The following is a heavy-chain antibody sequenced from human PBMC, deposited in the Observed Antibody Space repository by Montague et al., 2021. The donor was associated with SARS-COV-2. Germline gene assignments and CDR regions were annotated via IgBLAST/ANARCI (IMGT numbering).Heavy chain of an antibody. V-gene: IGHV4-4*02. CDR2: IFHSGST. D-gene: IGHD3-10*01. CDR3: SRHITMVRGVIKRNNWFDP. J-gene: IGHJ5*02. Sequence: SETLSLTCAVSGGSISSDNWWSWVSQSPGKGLEWCGEIFHSGSTNYNPSLKSRVTMSVEKSKNDFSLQLIPVTAADTAMYYWSRHITMVRGVIKRNNWFDPWGRGILVTVSS. CDR1: GGSISSDNW.